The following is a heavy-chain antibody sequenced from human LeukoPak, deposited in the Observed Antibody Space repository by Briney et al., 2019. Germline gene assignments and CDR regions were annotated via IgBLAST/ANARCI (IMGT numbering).Heavy chain of an antibody. V-gene: IGHV1-2*02. D-gene: IGHD4-11*01. CDR1: GYTFTDDY. CDR2: IKPDSGGT. CDR3: TRSSNLPYDY. J-gene: IGHJ4*02. Sequence: ASVKVSCKASGYTFTDDYMHWVRQAPGQGLEWMGWIKPDSGGTNYAQKFQGRVTMTRDTSISTAYMELSRLRSDDRAVYYCTRSSNLPYDYWGQGTLVTVSS.